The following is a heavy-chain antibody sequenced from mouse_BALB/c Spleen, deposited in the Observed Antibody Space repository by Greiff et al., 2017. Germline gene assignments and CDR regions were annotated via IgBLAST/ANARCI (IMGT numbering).Heavy chain of an antibody. CDR3: AQGWFAY. V-gene: IGHV5-12-2*01. J-gene: IGHJ3*01. CDR2: ISNGGGST. CDR1: GFTFSSYT. Sequence: EVQRVESGGGLVQPGGSLKLSCAASGFTFSSYTMSWVRQTPEKRLEWVAYISNGGGSTYYPDTVKGRFTISRDNAKNTLYLQMSSLKSEDTAMYYCAQGWFAYWGQGTLVTVSA.